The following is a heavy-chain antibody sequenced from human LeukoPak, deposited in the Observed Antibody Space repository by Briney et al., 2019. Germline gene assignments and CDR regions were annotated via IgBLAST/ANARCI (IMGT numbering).Heavy chain of an antibody. D-gene: IGHD3-22*01. J-gene: IGHJ3*02. Sequence: GESLKISCKGSGYSFTSYWIGWLRQMPGKGLEWMGIIYPGDSDTRYSPSFQGQVTISADKSISTAYLQWSSLKASDTAMYYCARDYYDSSGYSVPAFDIWGQGTMVTVSS. V-gene: IGHV5-51*01. CDR3: ARDYYDSSGYSVPAFDI. CDR2: IYPGDSDT. CDR1: GYSFTSYW.